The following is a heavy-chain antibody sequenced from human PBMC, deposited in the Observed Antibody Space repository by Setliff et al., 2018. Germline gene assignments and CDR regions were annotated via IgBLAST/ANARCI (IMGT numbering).Heavy chain of an antibody. D-gene: IGHD3-22*01. CDR1: GDSINPYY. Sequence: PSETLSLTFSVSGDSINPYYWTWIRQPPGKGLEWIGFIYYSGATTYNPSLKSRVTISVDTSKNQFSLNLNSVTAADTAVYYCARYRNYFDSSGQTQYYFDYWGQGTLVTVSS. J-gene: IGHJ4*02. V-gene: IGHV4-59*01. CDR3: ARYRNYFDSSGQTQYYFDY. CDR2: IYYSGAT.